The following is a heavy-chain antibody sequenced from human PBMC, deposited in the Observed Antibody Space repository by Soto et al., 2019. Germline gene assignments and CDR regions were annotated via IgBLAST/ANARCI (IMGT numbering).Heavy chain of an antibody. CDR2: VSVPSGDT. Sequence: GASVKVSCKASGYSFSSFGISWLRQAPGQGLEWVGWVSVPSGDTSSAQNFQGRVTVTTDTSTSTAYLEVGSLRSDDTAVYYCARTCRSGGSCYLEYWGEGTLVTVSS. CDR3: ARTCRSGGSCYLEY. CDR1: GYSFSSFG. J-gene: IGHJ4*02. D-gene: IGHD2-15*01. V-gene: IGHV1-18*01.